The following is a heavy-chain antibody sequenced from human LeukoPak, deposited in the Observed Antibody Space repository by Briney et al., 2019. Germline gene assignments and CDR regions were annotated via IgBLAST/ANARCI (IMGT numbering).Heavy chain of an antibody. J-gene: IGHJ4*02. Sequence: GGSLRLSCAASGFTFSSYGMHWVRQAPGKGLEWVAFIRYDGSNKYYADSVKGRFTISRDNSKNTLYLQMNSLRAEDTAVYYCAKVALWFGELLYPFDYWGQGTLVTVSS. V-gene: IGHV3-30*02. D-gene: IGHD3-10*01. CDR2: IRYDGSNK. CDR3: AKVALWFGELLYPFDY. CDR1: GFTFSSYG.